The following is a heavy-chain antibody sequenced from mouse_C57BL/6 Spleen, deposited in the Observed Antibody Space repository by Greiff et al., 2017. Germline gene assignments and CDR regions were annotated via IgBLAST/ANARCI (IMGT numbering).Heavy chain of an antibody. CDR1: GYTFTDYE. J-gene: IGHJ2*01. CDR2: IDPETGGT. Sequence: VKVVESGAELVRPGASVTLSCKASGYTFTDYEMHWVKQTLLHGLEWIGAIDPETGGTAYNQKFKGKAILTADKSSSTAYMELRSLTSEDSAVYYCTREGYYGSSPYFDYWGQGTTLTVSS. CDR3: TREGYYGSSPYFDY. D-gene: IGHD1-1*01. V-gene: IGHV1-15*01.